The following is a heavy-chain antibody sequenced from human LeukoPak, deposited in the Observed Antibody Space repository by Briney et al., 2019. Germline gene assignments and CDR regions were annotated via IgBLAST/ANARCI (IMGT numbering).Heavy chain of an antibody. CDR1: GFTFSSYS. CDR3: AKNRGAFLQIAAAGFDS. D-gene: IGHD6-13*01. Sequence: GGSLRLSCAASGFTFSSYSMNWVRQAPGKGLEWVSYISSSSSTIYYADSVKGRFTISRDNAKNSLYLQMNSLRPEDTALYYCAKNRGAFLQIAAAGFDSWGRGTLVTVSS. J-gene: IGHJ4*02. V-gene: IGHV3-48*04. CDR2: ISSSSSTI.